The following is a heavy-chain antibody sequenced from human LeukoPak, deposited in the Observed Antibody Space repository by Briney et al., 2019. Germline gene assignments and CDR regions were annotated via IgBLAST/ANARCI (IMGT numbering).Heavy chain of an antibody. V-gene: IGHV4-34*01. CDR3: ARGPRIAAAGTGRYFDL. CDR2: INHSGST. J-gene: IGHJ2*01. Sequence: GSLRLSCAASGFTFSNTWMNWIRQPPGKGLEWIEEINHSGSTNYNPSLKSRVTISVDTSKNQFSLKLSSVTAADTAVYYCARGPRIAAAGTGRYFDLWGRGTLVTVSS. D-gene: IGHD6-13*01. CDR1: GFTFSNTW.